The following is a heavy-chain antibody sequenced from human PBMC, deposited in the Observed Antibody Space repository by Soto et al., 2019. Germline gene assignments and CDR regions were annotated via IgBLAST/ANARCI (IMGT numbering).Heavy chain of an antibody. D-gene: IGHD3-22*01. CDR3: GRDMSWDYHDGGGAHDLIDY. CDR2: ILYDGSSQ. J-gene: IGHJ4*02. Sequence: GGSLRLSCAASGFTFSYYGFHWVRQAPGKGLDWVAFILYDGSSQHYADSVKGRFTISRDDSKNTMYLQMNSLKPEDTAVYYCGRDMSWDYHDGGGAHDLIDYWGQGALVTVSS. V-gene: IGHV3-30*06. CDR1: GFTFSYYG.